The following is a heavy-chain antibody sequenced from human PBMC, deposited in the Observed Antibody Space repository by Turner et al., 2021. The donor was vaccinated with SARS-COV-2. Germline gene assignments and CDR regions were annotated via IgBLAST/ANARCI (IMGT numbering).Heavy chain of an antibody. CDR1: GFTFSSYA. CDR3: ARTDGYNSPFDY. CDR2: ISYDGINK. Sequence: QVQLVESGGGLFQPGRSLRLSCAASGFTFSSYAMHWVRQAPGKGLEWVAVISYDGINKYYADSVKGRFTISRDNSKNTLYLKMNSLRAEDTAVYYCARTDGYNSPFDYWGQGTLVTVSS. V-gene: IGHV3-30-3*01. D-gene: IGHD1-1*01. J-gene: IGHJ4*02.